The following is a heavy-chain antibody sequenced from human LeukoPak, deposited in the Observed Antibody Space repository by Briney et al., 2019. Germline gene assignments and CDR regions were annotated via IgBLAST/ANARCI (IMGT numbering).Heavy chain of an antibody. V-gene: IGHV1-18*01. Sequence: GASVKVSCKASGYTFSIYGVSWVRQAPGQGLEWVAWISAYNGNTNYAQKFQGRVTMTTDTSTSTAYMELRSLRSDDTAVYYCARSCDSYGYMGYFDYWGQGTLVTVSS. CDR1: GYTFSIYG. D-gene: IGHD5-18*01. J-gene: IGHJ4*02. CDR2: ISAYNGNT. CDR3: ARSCDSYGYMGYFDY.